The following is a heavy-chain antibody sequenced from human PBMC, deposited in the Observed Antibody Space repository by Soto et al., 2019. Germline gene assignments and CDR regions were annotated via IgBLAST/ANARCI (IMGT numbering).Heavy chain of an antibody. J-gene: IGHJ4*02. CDR1: GFTFSSYA. CDR3: VRTYYDSSGYYYPDFDY. V-gene: IGHV3-30*04. D-gene: IGHD3-22*01. CDR2: ISYDGRNK. Sequence: GGSLRLSCAASGFTFSSYAMHWVRQAPGKELERVAVISYDGRNKYYAESVKGRFTNSRDNSKNSLYLQMNSLRAEDTVVFYCVRTYYDSSGYYYPDFDYWGQGTLVTVSS.